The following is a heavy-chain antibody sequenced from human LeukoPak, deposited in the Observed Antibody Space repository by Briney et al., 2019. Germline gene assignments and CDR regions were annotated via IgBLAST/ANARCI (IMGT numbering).Heavy chain of an antibody. CDR2: IKSDGST. CDR3: ARAPSEIGGYYPEYFRH. D-gene: IGHD3-22*01. CDR1: GFTFSTYW. V-gene: IGHV3-74*01. Sequence: PGGSLRLSCAASGFTFSTYWMHWVRQAPGKGLVWFSRIKSDGSTNYADSVKGRFTISRDNANNTLSMQMNSLRPEATGVYYCARAPSEIGGYYPEYFRHWGQGTLVTVSS. J-gene: IGHJ1*01.